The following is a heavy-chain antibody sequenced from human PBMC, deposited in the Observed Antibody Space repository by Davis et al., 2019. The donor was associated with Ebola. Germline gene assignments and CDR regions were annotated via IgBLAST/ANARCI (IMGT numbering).Heavy chain of an antibody. J-gene: IGHJ4*02. Sequence: AASVKVSCKASGYTLPSYAMHWVRQAPGQRLEWMGWISAGNGDTEYPQKFQGRLTITRDTSASTAYMELSSLRSEDTAVYYCARLTGVAGTGGFDYWGQGTLVTVSS. CDR3: ARLTGVAGTGGFDY. D-gene: IGHD6-19*01. CDR2: ISAGNGDT. CDR1: GYTLPSYA. V-gene: IGHV1-3*01.